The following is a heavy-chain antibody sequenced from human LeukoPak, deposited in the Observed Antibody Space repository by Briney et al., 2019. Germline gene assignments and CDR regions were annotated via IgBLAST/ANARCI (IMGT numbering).Heavy chain of an antibody. V-gene: IGHV3-30*18. Sequence: GRSLRLSCAASGFTFSSYGMHWVRQAPGKGLEWVAVISYDGSNKYYADSVKGRFTISRDNSKNTLYLQMNSLRAEDTAVYYCAKDGDYGDYVFDYWGQGTLVTVSS. CDR2: ISYDGSNK. D-gene: IGHD4-17*01. CDR1: GFTFSSYG. J-gene: IGHJ4*02. CDR3: AKDGDYGDYVFDY.